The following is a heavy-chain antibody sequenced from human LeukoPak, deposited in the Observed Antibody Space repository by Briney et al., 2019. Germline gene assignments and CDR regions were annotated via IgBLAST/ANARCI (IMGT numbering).Heavy chain of an antibody. D-gene: IGHD5-24*01. V-gene: IGHV5-51*01. J-gene: IGHJ4*02. CDR3: ARRRDGYNRTPLFDY. Sequence: ETLSLTCTVSGGSISSYYWSWIRQPPGKGLEWMGIIYPGDSDTRYSPSFQGQVTISADKSISTAYLQWSSLKASDTAMYYCARRRDGYNRTPLFDYWGQGTLVTVSS. CDR1: GGSISSYY. CDR2: IYPGDSDT.